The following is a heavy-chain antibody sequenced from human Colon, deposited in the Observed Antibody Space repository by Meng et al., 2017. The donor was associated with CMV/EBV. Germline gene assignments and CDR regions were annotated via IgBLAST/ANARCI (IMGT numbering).Heavy chain of an antibody. Sequence: GESLKISCAASGFTFSSYAMSWVRQAPGKGLEWVSAISGSGGSTYYADSVKGRFTISRDNAKNTLHLQMNSLRVEDTAVYYCAKPGAEFDHYFDYWGQGTLVTVSS. V-gene: IGHV3-23*01. CDR1: GFTFSSYA. CDR3: AKPGAEFDHYFDY. CDR2: ISGSGGST. J-gene: IGHJ4*02.